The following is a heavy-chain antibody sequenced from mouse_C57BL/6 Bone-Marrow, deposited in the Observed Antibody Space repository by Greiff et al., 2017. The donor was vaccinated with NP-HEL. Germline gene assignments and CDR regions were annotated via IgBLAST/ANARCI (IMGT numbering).Heavy chain of an antibody. J-gene: IGHJ2*01. CDR3: ARNGITTYFDY. V-gene: IGHV1-9*01. CDR2: ILPGSGST. CDR1: GYTFTGYW. Sequence: QVQLQQSGAELMKPGASVKLSCKATGYTFTGYWIEWVKQRPGHGLEWIGEILPGSGSTNYTEKFKGKATFTADTSSNPAYMQLSSLTTEDSAIYYCARNGITTYFDYWGQGTTLTVSS. D-gene: IGHD1-1*01.